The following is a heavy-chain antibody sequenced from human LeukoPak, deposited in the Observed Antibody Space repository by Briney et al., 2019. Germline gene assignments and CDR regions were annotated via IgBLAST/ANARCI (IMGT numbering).Heavy chain of an antibody. CDR3: AKRIRVNWFDP. CDR2: ISGSGGST. CDR1: GFTFSSYG. V-gene: IGHV3-23*01. Sequence: GGSLRLFCAASGFTFSSYGMSWVRQAPGKGLEWVSAISGSGGSTYYADSVKGRFTISRDNSKNTLYLQMNSLRAEDTAVYYCAKRIRVNWFDPWGQGTLVTVSS. J-gene: IGHJ5*02.